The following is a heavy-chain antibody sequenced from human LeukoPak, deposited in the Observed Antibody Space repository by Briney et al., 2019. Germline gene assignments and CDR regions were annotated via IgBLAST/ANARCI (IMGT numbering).Heavy chain of an antibody. V-gene: IGHV4-38-2*02. Sequence: KTSETLSLTCTVSGYSISSGYYWGWIRQPPGKGLEWIGSIYHSGSTYYNPSLKSRVTISVDTSKNQFSLKLSSVTAADTAVYYCARGALVWNYDILTGSYGFYFDYWGQGTLVTVSS. CDR2: IYHSGST. D-gene: IGHD3-9*01. CDR3: ARGALVWNYDILTGSYGFYFDY. CDR1: GYSISSGYY. J-gene: IGHJ4*02.